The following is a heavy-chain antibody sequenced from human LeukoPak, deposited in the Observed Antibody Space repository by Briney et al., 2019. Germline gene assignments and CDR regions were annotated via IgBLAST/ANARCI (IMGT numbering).Heavy chain of an antibody. J-gene: IGHJ5*02. CDR3: ARDQSHHDSSGSLYDP. V-gene: IGHV3-30*02. CDR2: IRDNESDK. D-gene: IGHD3-22*01. CDR1: GFTFSRDA. Sequence: GGSLRLSCAASGFTFSRDAMHWVRQAPGKGLEWVAFIRDNESDKYYADSVKGRFTISRDNSKNTLYLQMNSLTPDDTALYYCARDQSHHDSSGSLYDPWGQGTLVTVSS.